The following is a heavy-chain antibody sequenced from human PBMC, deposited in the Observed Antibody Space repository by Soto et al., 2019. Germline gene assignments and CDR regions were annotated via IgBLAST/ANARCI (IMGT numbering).Heavy chain of an antibody. CDR3: ARGGAMGVDY. D-gene: IGHD1-26*01. Sequence: EVQLVESGGGVVQPGGSLRLSCTASGFTFNTHWMHWVRQAPGKGLVWVSRIYFDGLTTNYADSVKGRLTVSRDNAKNTVHLHGNTLRDEDTAVYDCARGGAMGVDYWGQGTLVTFSS. CDR2: IYFDGLTT. V-gene: IGHV3-74*01. J-gene: IGHJ4*02. CDR1: GFTFNTHW.